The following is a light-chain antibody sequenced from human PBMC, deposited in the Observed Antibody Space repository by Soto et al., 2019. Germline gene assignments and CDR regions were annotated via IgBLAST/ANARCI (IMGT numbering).Light chain of an antibody. V-gene: IGKV4-1*01. CDR1: KVVCYTPTNKNY. CDR2: WAS. J-gene: IGKJ1*01. Sequence: MVRTHPQASLAVSLGEGATTNGNPSKVVCYTPTNKNYLAWFQQKPGQPPKLLIYWASTGEPGAPDRFSGGGSGTDFTLTISSLQAEDVAVYYCQQYYSHPPWTFGQGTKVEIK. CDR3: QQYYSHPPWT.